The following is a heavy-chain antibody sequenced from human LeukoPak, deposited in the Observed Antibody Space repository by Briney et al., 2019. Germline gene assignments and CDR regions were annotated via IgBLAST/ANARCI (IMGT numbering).Heavy chain of an antibody. CDR2: ISSSGSTT. Sequence: TGGSLRLSCAVSGFTFSYYSMNWVRQAPGKGLEWVSYISSSGSTTYYADSVKGRFTISRDNAKNSLYLQMNSLRAEDTAVYYCARGYSSYYPDAFDIWGQGTMVTVSS. J-gene: IGHJ3*02. D-gene: IGHD5-12*01. CDR1: GFTFSYYS. V-gene: IGHV3-48*04. CDR3: ARGYSSYYPDAFDI.